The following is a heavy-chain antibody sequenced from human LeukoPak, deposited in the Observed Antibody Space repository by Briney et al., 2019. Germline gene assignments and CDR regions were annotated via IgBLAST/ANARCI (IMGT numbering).Heavy chain of an antibody. V-gene: IGHV1-18*01. CDR1: GYTFTSYG. D-gene: IGHD2-15*01. CDR2: ISAYNGNT. CDR3: ARVHYCSGSSCYPRGDYYYYYMDV. J-gene: IGHJ6*03. Sequence: SVKVSCKAPGYTFTSYGISWVRQAPGQGLERMGWISAYNGNTNYAQKLQGRVTMTTDTSTSTAYMELRSLRSDDTAVYYCARVHYCSGSSCYPRGDYYYYYMDVWGKGTTVTVSS.